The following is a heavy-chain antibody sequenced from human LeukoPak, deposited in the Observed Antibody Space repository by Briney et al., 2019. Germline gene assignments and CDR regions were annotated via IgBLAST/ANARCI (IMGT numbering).Heavy chain of an antibody. CDR2: IYPGDSDT. CDR1: GYSFTSYW. Sequence: PGESLKISCKGSGYSFTSYWIGWVGQLPGKGLEWMGIIYPGDSDTRYRPSFQGQVTISADQSISTAYLQWSSPKASDTAMYYCARLYSGYDWGQGTLVTVSS. CDR3: ARLYSGYD. D-gene: IGHD5-12*01. J-gene: IGHJ4*02. V-gene: IGHV5-51*01.